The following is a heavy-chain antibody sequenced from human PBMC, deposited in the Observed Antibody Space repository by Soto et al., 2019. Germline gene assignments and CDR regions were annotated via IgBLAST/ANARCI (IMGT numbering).Heavy chain of an antibody. CDR3: AKPPLDSWYGEYNWFDP. V-gene: IGHV3-23*01. CDR2: MSGTGGST. CDR1: GFIFSTSA. Sequence: GGSLRLSCAASGFIFSTSAMSWVRQAPGKGLEWVSAMSGTGGSTYYADSVKGRFIISRDNSKNTVYLQMNSLRAEDTAVYYCAKPPLDSWYGEYNWFDPWGQGTLVTVSS. D-gene: IGHD6-13*01. J-gene: IGHJ5*02.